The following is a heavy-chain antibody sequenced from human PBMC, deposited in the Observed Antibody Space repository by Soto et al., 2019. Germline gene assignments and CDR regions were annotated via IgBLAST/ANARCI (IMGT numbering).Heavy chain of an antibody. CDR2: ISGSGQMT. Sequence: EVQLLESGGDLVQPGGSLRLSCVASGFTFRGDATSWVRQAPGKGLEWVSSISGSGQMTHYADSVKGRFTISRDNSKNTLYLQMKSLRAEDTAVYYCARSEMTYNWNDWGQGTLVTVSS. J-gene: IGHJ4*02. V-gene: IGHV3-23*01. D-gene: IGHD1-20*01. CDR3: ARSEMTYNWND. CDR1: GFTFRGDA.